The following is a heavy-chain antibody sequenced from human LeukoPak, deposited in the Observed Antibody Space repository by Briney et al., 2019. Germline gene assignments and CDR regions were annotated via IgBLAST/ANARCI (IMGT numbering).Heavy chain of an antibody. D-gene: IGHD2-8*01. CDR2: ISYDGSNK. J-gene: IGHJ4*02. Sequence: GGSLRLSCAASGFTFSSYGMHWVRQAPGKGLEWVAVISYDGSNKYYADSVKGRFTISRDNSKNTLYLQMNSLRAEDTAVYYCAKEDQISHASMLMVYAIFSQFDYWGQGTLVTVSS. V-gene: IGHV3-30*18. CDR1: GFTFSSYG. CDR3: AKEDQISHASMLMVYAIFSQFDY.